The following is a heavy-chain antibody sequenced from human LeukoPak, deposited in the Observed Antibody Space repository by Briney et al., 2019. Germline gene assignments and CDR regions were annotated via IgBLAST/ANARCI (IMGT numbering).Heavy chain of an antibody. Sequence: PGGSLRLSYAASGFTVSNNYMSWVRQAPGKELEWVSIIYSGGGTYYADSVKGRFTISRDNSKNTLYLQMNSLRAEDTAVYYCARLRTNFFDYWGQGILVTVSS. CDR2: IYSGGGT. V-gene: IGHV3-66*01. CDR1: GFTVSNNY. J-gene: IGHJ4*02. CDR3: ARLRTNFFDY. D-gene: IGHD1-7*01.